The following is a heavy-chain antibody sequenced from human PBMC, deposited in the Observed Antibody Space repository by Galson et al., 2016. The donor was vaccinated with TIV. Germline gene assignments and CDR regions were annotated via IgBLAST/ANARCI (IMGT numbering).Heavy chain of an antibody. CDR2: IIPALGMA. J-gene: IGHJ4*02. CDR1: GGSLSTYI. V-gene: IGHV1-69*02. D-gene: IGHD1-1*01. Sequence: SVKVSCKASGGSLSTYIISWVRQAPGQGLEWMGRIIPALGMANYAQKFQGRVTITADRSTSTFYMELNSLRSEDTAVYYCARTPGTTGDTQDDYWGQGIPVTVSS. CDR3: ARTPGTTGDTQDDY.